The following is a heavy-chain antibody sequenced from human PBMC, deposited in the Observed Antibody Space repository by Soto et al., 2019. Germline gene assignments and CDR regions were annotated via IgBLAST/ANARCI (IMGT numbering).Heavy chain of an antibody. CDR3: AKVNDCGTCYYCTNWFDP. D-gene: IGHD3-3*01. Sequence: PSETLSLTCTVSGGSISSYYWSWIRQPPGKGLEWIGYIYYSGSTNYNPSLKSRVTISVDTSKNQFSLKLTSVTAADTAVYYCAKVNDCGTCYYCTNWFDPWGQGTLVTVSS. J-gene: IGHJ5*02. CDR2: IYYSGST. V-gene: IGHV4-59*01. CDR1: GGSISSYY.